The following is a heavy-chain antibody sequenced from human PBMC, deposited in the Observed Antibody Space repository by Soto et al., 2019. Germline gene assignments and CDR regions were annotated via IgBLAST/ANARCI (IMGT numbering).Heavy chain of an antibody. J-gene: IGHJ6*03. CDR2: IWYDGSNK. D-gene: IGHD4-17*01. Sequence: GGSLRLSCAASGFTFSSYGMHWVRQAPGKGLEWVAVIWYDGSNKYYADSVKGRFTISRDNSKNTLYLQMNSLRAEETAVYYCARDSPTTVGTTEDYYYYYYMDVWGKGTTVTVSS. V-gene: IGHV3-33*01. CDR3: ARDSPTTVGTTEDYYYYYYMDV. CDR1: GFTFSSYG.